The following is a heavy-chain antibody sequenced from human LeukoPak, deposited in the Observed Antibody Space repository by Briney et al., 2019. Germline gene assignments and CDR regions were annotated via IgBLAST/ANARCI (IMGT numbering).Heavy chain of an antibody. CDR2: ISSSGSTI. V-gene: IGHV3-48*03. CDR3: AKDLGWELRNAFDI. Sequence: GGSLRLSCAASGFTFSSYEMNWVRQAPGKGLEWVSYISSSGSTIYYADSVKGRFTISRDNAKNSLYLRMNSLRAEDTAVYYCAKDLGWELRNAFDIWGQGTMVTVSS. CDR1: GFTFSSYE. J-gene: IGHJ3*02. D-gene: IGHD1-26*01.